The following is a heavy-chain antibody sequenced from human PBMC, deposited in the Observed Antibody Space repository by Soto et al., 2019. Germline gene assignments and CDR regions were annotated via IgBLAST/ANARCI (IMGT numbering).Heavy chain of an antibody. D-gene: IGHD6-19*01. CDR2: IYYSGST. V-gene: IGHV4-59*01. CDR1: GGSISSYY. Sequence: SETLSLTCTVSGGSISSYYWSWIRQPPGKGLEWIGYIYYSGSTNYNPSLKSRVTIARDTSAGTAYLELSSLSSEDTAVYYCVRDQRALAGIEFYYYGMDVWGQGTTVTVSS. CDR3: VRDQRALAGIEFYYYGMDV. J-gene: IGHJ6*02.